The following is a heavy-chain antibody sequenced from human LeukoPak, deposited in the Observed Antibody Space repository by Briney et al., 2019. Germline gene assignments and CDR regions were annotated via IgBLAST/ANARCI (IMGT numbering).Heavy chain of an antibody. Sequence: PGGSLRLSCAASGFTFSSYEMNWVRQAPGKGLEWVSYISSSGSTIYYADSVKGRFTISRDNAKNSLYLQMDSLRAEDTAVYYCARGRLPDSLYYFDYWGQGTLVTVSS. CDR3: ARGRLPDSLYYFDY. CDR2: ISSSGSTI. D-gene: IGHD2-21*01. CDR1: GFTFSSYE. J-gene: IGHJ4*02. V-gene: IGHV3-48*03.